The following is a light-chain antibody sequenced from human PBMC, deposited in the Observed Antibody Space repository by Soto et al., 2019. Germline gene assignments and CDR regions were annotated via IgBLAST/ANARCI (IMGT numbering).Light chain of an antibody. CDR2: EVT. CDR1: SSDFGYYNY. CDR3: SSYTSKNTLV. J-gene: IGLJ3*02. Sequence: QSVLTQPASVSGSPGQSITISCSGTSSDFGYYNYVSWHQQVPGKAPKLLIYEVTNRPSGISNRFSASKSDNTASLTISGLQAEDEADYYCSSYTSKNTLVFGGGTKLTVL. V-gene: IGLV2-14*01.